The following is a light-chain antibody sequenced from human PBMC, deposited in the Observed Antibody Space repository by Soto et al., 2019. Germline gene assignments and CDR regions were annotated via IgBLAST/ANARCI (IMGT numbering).Light chain of an antibody. CDR1: QSIRSL. J-gene: IGKJ5*01. CDR3: QQYDNLPLI. V-gene: IGKV1-5*01. Sequence: DIQMNQSPSTLSASVGDRVTITCRASQSIRSLLAWYQQKPGKAPKVLIYDASSLGSGVPSRFSGSGSGTDFTLTISSLQPEDFATYYCQQYDNLPLIFGQGTRLEIK. CDR2: DAS.